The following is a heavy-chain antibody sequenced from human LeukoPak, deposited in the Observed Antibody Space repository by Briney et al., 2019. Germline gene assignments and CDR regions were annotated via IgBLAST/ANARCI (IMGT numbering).Heavy chain of an antibody. D-gene: IGHD2-2*01. CDR3: ATDIVVVPAAHDY. V-gene: IGHV3-15*01. J-gene: IGHJ4*02. Sequence: GRSLRLSCAASGFIFSNAWMSWVRQAPGKGLEWVGRIKSKTDGGTTDYAAPVKGRFTISRDDSKNTLYLQMNSLKTEDTAVYYCATDIVVVPAAHDYWGQGTLVTVPS. CDR1: GFIFSNAW. CDR2: IKSKTDGGTT.